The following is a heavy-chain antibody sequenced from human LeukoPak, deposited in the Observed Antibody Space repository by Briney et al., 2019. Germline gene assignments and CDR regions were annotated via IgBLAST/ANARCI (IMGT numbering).Heavy chain of an antibody. CDR1: GYTFNSYG. CDR2: ISAYNGNT. Sequence: ASVKVSCKASGYTFNSYGISWVRQAPGQGLEWMGWISAYNGNTNYAQKLQGRVTMTTDTSTSTAYMELRSLRSDDTAVYYCARGGYFGYCSGGSCPDAFDIWGQGTMVTVSS. CDR3: ARGGYFGYCSGGSCPDAFDI. V-gene: IGHV1-18*01. J-gene: IGHJ3*02. D-gene: IGHD2-15*01.